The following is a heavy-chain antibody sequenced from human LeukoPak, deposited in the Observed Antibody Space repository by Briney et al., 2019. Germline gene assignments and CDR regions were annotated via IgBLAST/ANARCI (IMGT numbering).Heavy chain of an antibody. V-gene: IGHV4-59*01. Sequence: SETLSLTCTVSGGSISSYYWSWIRQPPGKGLESIGYIYYSGSTNYNPSLKSRVTISVDTSKNRFSLKLSSVTAADTAVYYCARHVRRTTTDYYGMDVWGQGTTVTVSS. J-gene: IGHJ6*02. CDR1: GGSISSYY. D-gene: IGHD4-11*01. CDR2: IYYSGST. CDR3: ARHVRRTTTDYYGMDV.